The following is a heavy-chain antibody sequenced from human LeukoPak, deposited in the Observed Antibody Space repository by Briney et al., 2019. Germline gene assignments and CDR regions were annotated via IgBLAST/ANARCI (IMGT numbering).Heavy chain of an antibody. D-gene: IGHD3-10*01. CDR1: GFTFSDYY. Sequence: KPGGSLRLSCAASGFTFSDYYMSWIRQAPGKWLEWVSYISSSGSTIYYADSVKGRFTISRDNAKNSLYLQMNSLRAEDTAVYYCARPYGSGSRYYYYYMDVWGKGTTVTVSS. CDR2: ISSSGSTI. J-gene: IGHJ6*03. CDR3: ARPYGSGSRYYYYYMDV. V-gene: IGHV3-11*01.